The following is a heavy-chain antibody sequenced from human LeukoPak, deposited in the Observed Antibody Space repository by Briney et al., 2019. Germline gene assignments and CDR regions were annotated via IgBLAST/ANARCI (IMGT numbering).Heavy chain of an antibody. CDR2: VSGSGAHT. CDR1: GFTFSSYA. V-gene: IGHV3-23*01. Sequence: GGSLRLSCAASGFTFSSYAMTWVRQAPGKGLQWVSAVSGSGAHTYYADSVKGRFTISRDNSKNTLYLQMNSLRAEDTAVYYCAKDPNLSSGWWGNDYWGQGTLVTVSS. CDR3: AKDPNLSSGWWGNDY. J-gene: IGHJ4*02. D-gene: IGHD6-19*01.